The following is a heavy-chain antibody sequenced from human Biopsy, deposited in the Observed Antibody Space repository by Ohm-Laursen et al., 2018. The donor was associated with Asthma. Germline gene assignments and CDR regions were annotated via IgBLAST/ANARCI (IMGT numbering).Heavy chain of an antibody. CDR3: AKEVFPGWELRRGPDS. D-gene: IGHD1-26*01. CDR1: GFTFSNYG. V-gene: IGHV3-30*18. J-gene: IGHJ4*02. CDR2: ISFDGTNR. Sequence: SLRLSCVASGFTFSNYGMHWVRQAPGKGLDWVAVISFDGTNRNYTDSVKGRFTISRDNSRNTLHLEMNSLRAEDTAVYFCAKEVFPGWELRRGPDSWGQGTLVTVSS.